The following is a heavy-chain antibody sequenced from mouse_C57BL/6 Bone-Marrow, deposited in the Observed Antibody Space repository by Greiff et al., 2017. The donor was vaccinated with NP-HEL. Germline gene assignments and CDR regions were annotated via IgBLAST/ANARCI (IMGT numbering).Heavy chain of an antibody. J-gene: IGHJ4*01. D-gene: IGHD2-2*01. CDR3: ARVVTTAMDY. Sequence: QVQLKESGPELVKPGASVKLSCKASGYTFTSYDINWVKQRPGQGLEWIGWIYPRDGSTKYNEKFKGKATLTVATSSSTAYMELHSLTSEDSAVYFCARVVTTAMDYWGQGTSVTVSS. V-gene: IGHV1-85*01. CDR1: GYTFTSYD. CDR2: IYPRDGST.